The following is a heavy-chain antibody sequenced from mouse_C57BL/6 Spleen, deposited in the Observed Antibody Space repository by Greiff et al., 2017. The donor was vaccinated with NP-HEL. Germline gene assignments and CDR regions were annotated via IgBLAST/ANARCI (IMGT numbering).Heavy chain of an antibody. CDR3: TTCYGSSKGYYAMDY. CDR2: IDPENGDT. Sequence: EVHLVESGAELVRPGASVKLSCTASGFNIKDDYMHWVKQRPEQGLEWIGWIDPENGDTEYASKFQGKATITADTSSNTAYLQLSSLTSEDTAVYYCTTCYGSSKGYYAMDYWGQGTSVTVSS. D-gene: IGHD1-1*01. J-gene: IGHJ4*01. V-gene: IGHV14-4*01. CDR1: GFNIKDDY.